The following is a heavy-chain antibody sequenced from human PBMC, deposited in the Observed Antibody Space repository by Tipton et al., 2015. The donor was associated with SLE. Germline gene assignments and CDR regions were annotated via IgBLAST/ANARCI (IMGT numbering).Heavy chain of an antibody. Sequence: TLSLTCTVSGGYISSYYWSWIRQPPGKGLEWIGYIYYRGSINYNPSLKSRVTISVDTSKNQFSLKLSSVTAADTAVYYCAREGAYYGGNSFDYWGQGTLVTVSS. CDR2: IYYRGSI. V-gene: IGHV4-59*01. D-gene: IGHD4-23*01. CDR3: AREGAYYGGNSFDY. J-gene: IGHJ4*02. CDR1: GGYISSYY.